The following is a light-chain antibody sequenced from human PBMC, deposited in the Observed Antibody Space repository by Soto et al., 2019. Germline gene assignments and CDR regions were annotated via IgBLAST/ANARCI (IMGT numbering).Light chain of an antibody. CDR2: DVS. V-gene: IGLV2-11*01. J-gene: IGLJ3*02. CDR3: CSYAGIYTWV. CDR1: SSDVGGYNY. Sequence: QSALTQPRSVSGSPGQSVTISCTGTSSDVGGYNYVSWYQQHPGKAPKLMIYDVSKRPSGVPDRFSGSKSGNTASLTISGLQAEDEAGDYCCSYAGIYTWVFGGGTKLTVL.